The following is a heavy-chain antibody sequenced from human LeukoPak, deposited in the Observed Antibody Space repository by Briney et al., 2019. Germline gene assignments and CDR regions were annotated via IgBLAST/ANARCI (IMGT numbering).Heavy chain of an antibody. D-gene: IGHD2-2*01. CDR1: GFTFSSYA. Sequence: GGSLRLSCAASGFTFSSYAMNWVRQAPGKGLEWVSAISGSGGSTYYADSVKGRFTISRDNSENTLYLQMNSLRAEDTAVYYCAKDMGYCSSATCYGLDYWGQGTLVTVSS. CDR2: ISGSGGST. J-gene: IGHJ4*02. V-gene: IGHV3-23*01. CDR3: AKDMGYCSSATCYGLDY.